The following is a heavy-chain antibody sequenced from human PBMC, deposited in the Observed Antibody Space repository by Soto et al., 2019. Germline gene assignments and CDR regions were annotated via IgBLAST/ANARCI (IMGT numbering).Heavy chain of an antibody. CDR1: GFTFSSYE. CDR3: AKDYYDSSGYYYFDY. V-gene: IGHV3-9*01. Sequence: EVQLVESGGGLVQPGGSLRLSCAASGFTFSSYEMNWVRQAPGKGLEWVSGISWNSGSIGYADSVKGRFTISRDNAKNSLYLQMNSLRAEDTALYYCAKDYYDSSGYYYFDYWGQGTLVTVSS. CDR2: ISWNSGSI. D-gene: IGHD3-22*01. J-gene: IGHJ4*02.